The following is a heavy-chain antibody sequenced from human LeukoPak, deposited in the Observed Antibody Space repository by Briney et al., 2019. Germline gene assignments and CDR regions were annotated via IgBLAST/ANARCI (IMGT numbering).Heavy chain of an antibody. D-gene: IGHD3-3*01. Sequence: SETLSLTCTVSGASISSSTYYWGWIRQSPGKGLEWIGRIYGRASTSYNPSLMNRVTMSVDTSKNHFSLQLTSVTAADTAVYYCARYDSRGSASTKFDYWGPGIQVTVSS. CDR1: GASISSSTYY. CDR3: ARYDSRGSASTKFDY. CDR2: IYGRAST. V-gene: IGHV4-39*02. J-gene: IGHJ4*02.